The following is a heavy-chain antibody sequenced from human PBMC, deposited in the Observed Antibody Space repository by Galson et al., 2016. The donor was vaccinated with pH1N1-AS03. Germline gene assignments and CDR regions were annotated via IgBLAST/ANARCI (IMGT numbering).Heavy chain of an antibody. D-gene: IGHD6-13*01. V-gene: IGHV3-23*01. CDR2: SGSGGST. CDR1: GFTFSSYA. CDR3: AKLRGQLSYNWYFDL. J-gene: IGHJ2*01. Sequence: SLRLSCAASGFTFSSYAMSWVRQAPGKGLEWVSTSGSGGSTYYADSVKGRFTIYRDNSKNTLYVQMNSLRAEDTAVYYCAKLRGQLSYNWYFDLWGRGSLVTVSS.